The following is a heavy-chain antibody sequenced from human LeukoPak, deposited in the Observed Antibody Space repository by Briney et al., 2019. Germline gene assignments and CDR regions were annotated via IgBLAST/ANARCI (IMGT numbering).Heavy chain of an antibody. J-gene: IGHJ5*02. CDR3: ARGFRLEDWFDP. V-gene: IGHV1-2*02. CDR1: GYTFTDYY. CDR2: ITPNSGGT. Sequence: ASVKVSCKASGYTFTDYYIHWMRQAPGQGLEWMGWITPNSGGTKYAQRFQGRVTMTRDTSISTAYMELSGLRSDDTAVYYCARGFRLEDWFDPWGQGTLVTVSS. D-gene: IGHD3-10*01.